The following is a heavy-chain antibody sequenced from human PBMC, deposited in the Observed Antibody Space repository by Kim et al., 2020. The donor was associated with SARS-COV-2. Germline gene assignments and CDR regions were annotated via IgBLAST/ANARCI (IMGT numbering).Heavy chain of an antibody. CDR3: ASHTAGRFDY. CDR2: IIPIFGTA. J-gene: IGHJ4*02. V-gene: IGHV1-69*06. CDR1: GGTFSSYG. D-gene: IGHD1-1*01. Sequence: SVKVSCKASGGTFSSYGISWVRQAPGQGLEWMGGIIPIFGTANNAQKFQGRVTITADKSTSTAYMELSSLRSEETAVYYCASHTAGRFDYWGQGTLVTV.